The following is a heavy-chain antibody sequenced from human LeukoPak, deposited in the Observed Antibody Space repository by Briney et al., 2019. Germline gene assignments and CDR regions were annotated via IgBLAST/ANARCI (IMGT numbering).Heavy chain of an antibody. J-gene: IGHJ6*02. D-gene: IGHD5-24*01. V-gene: IGHV1-69*13. CDR2: IIPIFGTA. CDR1: GGTLSSYA. CDR3: ARVAVEMATITYYYGMDV. Sequence: SVKVSCEASGGTLSSYAISWVRQAPGQGLEWMGGIIPIFGTANYAQKFQGSVTITADESTSTAYMELSSLRSEGTAVYYCARVAVEMATITYYYGMDVWGQGTTVTVSS.